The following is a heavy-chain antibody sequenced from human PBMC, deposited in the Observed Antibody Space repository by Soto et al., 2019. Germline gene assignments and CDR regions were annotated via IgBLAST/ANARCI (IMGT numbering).Heavy chain of an antibody. CDR1: GFTFSSYA. CDR3: AKYPGPTDY. Sequence: EVQLLESGGGLVQPGGSLRLSCGASGFTFSSYAMSWVRQAPGKGLEWVSAISGSASGTYYADSVKGRFTISRDNSKNTLYLQMNSLRAEDTAVYYCAKYPGPTDYWGQGTLVTVSS. CDR2: ISGSASGT. V-gene: IGHV3-23*01. J-gene: IGHJ4*02.